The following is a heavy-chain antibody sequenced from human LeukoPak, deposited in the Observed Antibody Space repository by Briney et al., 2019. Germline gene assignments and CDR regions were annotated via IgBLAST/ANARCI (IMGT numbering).Heavy chain of an antibody. Sequence: SETLSLTCTVSGGSIGSYYWSWIRQPPGKGLEWIGYIYYSGSTNYNPSLKSRVTISVDTSKNQFSLKLSSVTAADTAVYYCARDGDYPWYFDLWGRGTLVTVSS. D-gene: IGHD4-17*01. CDR1: GGSIGSYY. CDR2: IYYSGST. CDR3: ARDGDYPWYFDL. J-gene: IGHJ2*01. V-gene: IGHV4-59*01.